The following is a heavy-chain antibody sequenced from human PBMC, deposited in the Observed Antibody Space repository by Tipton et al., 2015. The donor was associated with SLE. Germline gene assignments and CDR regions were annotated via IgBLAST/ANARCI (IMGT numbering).Heavy chain of an antibody. CDR2: ISTFNTNT. J-gene: IGHJ5*02. CDR1: GYSFTDYG. D-gene: IGHD6-25*01. V-gene: IGHV1-18*01. Sequence: LVQSGAEVKKPGASVKVSCKASGYSFTDYGISWIRQAPGQGPEWMGWISTFNTNTNFAQKFQDRVTMTTDTSTTTAYLEVRSLKSDDTAVYYCARDQGGGLLNAWGQGTLVTVSS. CDR3: ARDQGGGLLNA.